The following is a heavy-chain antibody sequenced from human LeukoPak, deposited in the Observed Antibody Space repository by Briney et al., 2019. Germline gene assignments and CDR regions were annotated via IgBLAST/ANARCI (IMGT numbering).Heavy chain of an antibody. V-gene: IGHV1-18*01. J-gene: IGHJ5*02. Sequence: GASVKVSCKASGYTFTSYGISWVRQAPGQGLEWMGWISGSNGNTNYAQKLQGRVTMTTDTSTSTAYMELRSLRSDDTAVYYCARVVTYGSGLNWFDPWGQGTLVTVSS. CDR3: ARVVTYGSGLNWFDP. D-gene: IGHD3-10*01. CDR2: ISGSNGNT. CDR1: GYTFTSYG.